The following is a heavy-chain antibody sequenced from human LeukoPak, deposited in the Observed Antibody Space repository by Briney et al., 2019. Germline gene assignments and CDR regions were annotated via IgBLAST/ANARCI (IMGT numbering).Heavy chain of an antibody. D-gene: IGHD3-3*01. Sequence: SETLSLTCAVYGGSFSGYYWSWIRQPPGKGLEWIGEINHSGSTNYNPSLKSRVTISVDTSKNQFSLKLSSVTAADTAVYYCARGNYDFWSGLSGIWFDPWGQGTLVTVSS. CDR3: ARGNYDFWSGLSGIWFDP. CDR2: INHSGST. J-gene: IGHJ5*02. V-gene: IGHV4-34*01. CDR1: GGSFSGYY.